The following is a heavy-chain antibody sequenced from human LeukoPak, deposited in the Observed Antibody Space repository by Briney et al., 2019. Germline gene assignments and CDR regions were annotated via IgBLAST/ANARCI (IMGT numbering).Heavy chain of an antibody. CDR2: ISGSGDST. D-gene: IGHD3-3*01. Sequence: GGSLRLSCAASGFTFSNYAMSWVRQAPGKGLEWVSAISGSGDSTYYADSVKGRFTISRDNSKNTLYLQMNSLRAEDTAVYYCAKDPHVLRLLEWLSAFDYWGQGTLVTVSS. J-gene: IGHJ4*02. CDR1: GFTFSNYA. V-gene: IGHV3-23*01. CDR3: AKDPHVLRLLEWLSAFDY.